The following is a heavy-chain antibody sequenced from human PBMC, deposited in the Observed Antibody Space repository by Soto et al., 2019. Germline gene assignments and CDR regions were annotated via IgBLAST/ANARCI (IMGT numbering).Heavy chain of an antibody. J-gene: IGHJ4*02. D-gene: IGHD6-13*01. CDR3: ERGGSSWKQFDY. CDR1: GFTFSSYG. Sequence: GGSLRLSCAASGFTFSSYGMHWVRQAPGKGLEWVAVIWYDGSNKYYADSVKGRFTISRDNSKNTLYLQMNSLRAEDTAVYYCERGGSSWKQFDYWGQGTLVTVSS. CDR2: IWYDGSNK. V-gene: IGHV3-33*01.